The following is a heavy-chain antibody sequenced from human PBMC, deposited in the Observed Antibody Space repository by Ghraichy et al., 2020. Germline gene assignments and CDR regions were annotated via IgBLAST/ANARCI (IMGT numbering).Heavy chain of an antibody. CDR2: ISAYNGNT. D-gene: IGHD4-23*01. CDR1: GYTFSNYG. V-gene: IGHV1-18*01. J-gene: IGHJ4*02. Sequence: ASVKVSCKASGYTFSNYGVTWVRQAPGQGLEWVGWISAYNGNTNYAQKFQGRVSMTTDTSTTTAYLELRGLRSDDTDVYYCARDYYGGKSKDSWGKGTLGTV. CDR3: ARDYYGGKSKDS.